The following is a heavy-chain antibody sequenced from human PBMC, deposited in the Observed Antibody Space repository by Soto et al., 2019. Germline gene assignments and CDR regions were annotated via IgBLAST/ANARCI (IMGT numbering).Heavy chain of an antibody. Sequence: GASVKVSCKASGDTVTGYYMHWVRQAPGQGLEWMGWINPNSGGTNYAQKFQGRVTMTRDTSISTAYMELSRLRSDDTAVYYCARGYYDSSGYYVYFYWGQGTLVTVSS. D-gene: IGHD3-22*01. V-gene: IGHV1-2*02. CDR2: INPNSGGT. J-gene: IGHJ4*02. CDR3: ARGYYDSSGYYVYFY. CDR1: GDTVTGYY.